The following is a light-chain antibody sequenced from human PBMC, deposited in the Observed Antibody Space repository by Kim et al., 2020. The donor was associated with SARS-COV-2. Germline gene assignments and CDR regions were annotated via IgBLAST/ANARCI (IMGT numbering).Light chain of an antibody. CDR3: QQYDSLPWT. CDR1: HNIGTS. CDR2: KAS. V-gene: IGKV1-5*03. J-gene: IGKJ2*02. Sequence: DLQVTQSPSTLSASIGDKVTITCRASHNIGTSLAWFQQKFGRAPSLLIHKASSLESGVPSRFTGAGSVTEFTLTIASLQPDDFAVYYCQQYDSLPWTFGPGTKLEI.